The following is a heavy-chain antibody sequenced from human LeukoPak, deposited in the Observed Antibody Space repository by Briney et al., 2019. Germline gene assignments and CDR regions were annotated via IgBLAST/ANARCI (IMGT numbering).Heavy chain of an antibody. V-gene: IGHV1-18*01. J-gene: IGHJ6*02. CDR2: ISAYNGNT. CDR1: GYTFTSYG. D-gene: IGHD1-7*01. Sequence: ASVKVSCKASGYTFTSYGISWVRQAPGQGLEWMGWISAYNGNTSYAQKLQGRVTMTTDTSTSTAYMELRSLRSDDTAVYYCARDWRTGTTDYYYGMDVWGQGTAVTVSS. CDR3: ARDWRTGTTDYYYGMDV.